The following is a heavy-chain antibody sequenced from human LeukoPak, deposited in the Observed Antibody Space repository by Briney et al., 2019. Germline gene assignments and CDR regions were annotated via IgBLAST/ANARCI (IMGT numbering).Heavy chain of an antibody. CDR2: IYHSGST. D-gene: IGHD5-18*01. Sequence: SETLSLTCAVSGGSISSGGYSWSWIRQPPGKGLEWIGYIYHSGSTYYNPSLKSRVTISVDRSKNQFSLKLSSVTAADTAVYYCARGGYSYGYPRYYYGTDVWGQGTTVTVSS. CDR1: GGSISSGGYS. J-gene: IGHJ6*02. V-gene: IGHV4-30-2*01. CDR3: ARGGYSYGYPRYYYGTDV.